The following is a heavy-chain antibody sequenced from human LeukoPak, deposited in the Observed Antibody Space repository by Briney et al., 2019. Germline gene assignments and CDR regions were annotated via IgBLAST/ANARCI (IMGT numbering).Heavy chain of an antibody. CDR1: GYTFTSYA. CDR2: INAGNGNT. Sequence: GASVKVSCKASGYTFTSYAMHWVRQAPGQRLEWMGWINAGNGNTKYSQKFQGRVTITRDTSASTAYMELSSLRSEDTAVYYCARGVGYGDYVGVFDYWGQGTQVTVSS. V-gene: IGHV1-3*01. J-gene: IGHJ4*02. CDR3: ARGVGYGDYVGVFDY. D-gene: IGHD4-17*01.